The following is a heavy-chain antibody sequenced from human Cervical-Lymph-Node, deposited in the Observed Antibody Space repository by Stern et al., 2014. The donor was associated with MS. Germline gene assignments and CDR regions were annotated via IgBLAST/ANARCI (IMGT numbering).Heavy chain of an antibody. J-gene: IGHJ6*02. CDR2: IYYKGST. CDR1: GGSISSADYY. Sequence: QLQLQESGPGLVKPSQTLSLTCTVSGGSISSADYYWTWIRQHPGKGLEWIGSIYYKGSTYYNPSLIIRLTMSVDTSKNQFSLKLSSVTAADTAVYYCARWDKNYYDSRDYYYYDMDVWGQGTTVTVSS. D-gene: IGHD3-22*01. CDR3: ARWDKNYYDSRDYYYYDMDV. V-gene: IGHV4-31*03.